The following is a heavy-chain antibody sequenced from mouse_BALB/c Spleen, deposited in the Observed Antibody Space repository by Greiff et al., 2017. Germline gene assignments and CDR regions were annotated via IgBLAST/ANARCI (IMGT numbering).Heavy chain of an antibody. CDR1: GYSITSDYA. CDR2: ISYSGST. Sequence: VQLKESGPGLVKPSQSLSLTCTVTGYSITSDYAWNWIRQFPGNKLEWMGDISYSGSTSYNPSLKSRISITRDTSKNQFFLQLNSVTTEDTATYYCASGFAYWGQGTLVTVSA. V-gene: IGHV3-2*02. J-gene: IGHJ3*01. CDR3: ASGFAY.